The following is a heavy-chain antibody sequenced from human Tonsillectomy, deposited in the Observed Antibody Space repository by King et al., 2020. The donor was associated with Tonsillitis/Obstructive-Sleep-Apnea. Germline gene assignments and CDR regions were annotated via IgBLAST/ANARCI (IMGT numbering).Heavy chain of an antibody. D-gene: IGHD2-2*01. CDR1: GFTFSDYY. CDR3: AIGSGGSCRSPSCYRFDY. Sequence: VQLVESGGGLVKPGGSLRLACAASGFTFSDYYMSWIRQAPGKGREWGSYSSSSGSTIYDADSVKGRFTISRDNAKNSLYLQMNSLRAEATAVYYCAIGSGGSCRSPSCYRFDYWGQGTLVTVSS. CDR2: SSSSGSTI. V-gene: IGHV3-11*01. J-gene: IGHJ4*02.